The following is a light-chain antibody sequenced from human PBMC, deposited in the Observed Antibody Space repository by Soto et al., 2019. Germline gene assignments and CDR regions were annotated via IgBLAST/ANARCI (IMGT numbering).Light chain of an antibody. Sequence: QSVLTQPPSASGSPGQSVAISCTGTSSDVGGYNYVSWYQQHPGKAPKLMIYEVNKRPSGVPDRFSGSKSGNTASLTVSGLQAEDEADYYCQSYDTSLRGSTWVFGGGTKVTVL. J-gene: IGLJ3*02. CDR2: EVN. CDR3: QSYDTSLRGSTWV. CDR1: SSDVGGYNY. V-gene: IGLV2-8*01.